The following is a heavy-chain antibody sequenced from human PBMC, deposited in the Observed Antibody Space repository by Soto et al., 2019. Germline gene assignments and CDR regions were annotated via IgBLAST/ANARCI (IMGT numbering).Heavy chain of an antibody. V-gene: IGHV3-21*01. CDR1: GFTFNTYS. J-gene: IGHJ4*02. D-gene: IGHD2-21*02. CDR3: ASNEDPSHIVVVTARHYYFDY. CDR2: ISSSSSYI. Sequence: EVQLVESGGGLVKPGGSLRLSCAASGFTFNTYSMNWVRQAPGKGLEWVSSISSSSSYIYHADSVKGRFTISRDNAKNSLYLQMHSLRAEDTAVYYCASNEDPSHIVVVTARHYYFDYWGKGTLVTVSS.